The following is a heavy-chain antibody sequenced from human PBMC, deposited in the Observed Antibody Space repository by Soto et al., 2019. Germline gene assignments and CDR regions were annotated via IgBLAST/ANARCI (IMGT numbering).Heavy chain of an antibody. V-gene: IGHV1-3*01. Sequence: VASVKVSCKASGYTFTSYAMHWVRQAPGQRLEWMGWINAGNGNTKYSQKFQGRVTITRDTSASTAYMELSSLRSEDTALYYCSCGFRGGYADXFSPWCQGPLVTVSS. CDR3: SCGFRGGYADXFSP. CDR1: GYTFTSYA. CDR2: INAGNGNT. D-gene: IGHD3-22*01. J-gene: IGHJ5*02.